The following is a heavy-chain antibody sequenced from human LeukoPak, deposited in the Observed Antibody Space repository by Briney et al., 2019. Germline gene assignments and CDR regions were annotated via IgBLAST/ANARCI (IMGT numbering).Heavy chain of an antibody. CDR3: ARPAIAAAGSAFDN. J-gene: IGHJ3*02. CDR2: ITSSSTI. CDR1: GFTFSSYS. Sequence: GGSLRLSCAASGFTFSSYSMNWVRQAPGKGLEGVSYITSSSTIYYADSVKGRFTISRDNAKNSLYLQMNSLRDEDTAVYYCARPAIAAAGSAFDNWGLGTMVTVSS. V-gene: IGHV3-48*02. D-gene: IGHD6-13*01.